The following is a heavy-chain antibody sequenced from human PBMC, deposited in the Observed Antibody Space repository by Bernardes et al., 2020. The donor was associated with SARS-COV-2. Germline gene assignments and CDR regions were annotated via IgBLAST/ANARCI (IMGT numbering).Heavy chain of an antibody. CDR3: ARSGTYPNAFDI. CDR2: IIPLFGTT. D-gene: IGHD1-26*01. J-gene: IGHJ3*02. V-gene: IGHV1-69*13. CDR1: GNTFTSYA. Sequence: SVKVSCKTSGNTFTSYAVIWVRQAPGQGLECMGGIIPLFGTTNYAQNFQGRVTIAADESTSTVYMELSSLRSEDTAMYYCARSGTYPNAFDIWGQGTMVTVSS.